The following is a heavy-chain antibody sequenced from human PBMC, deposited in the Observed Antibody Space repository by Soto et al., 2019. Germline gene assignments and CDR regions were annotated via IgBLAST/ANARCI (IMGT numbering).Heavy chain of an antibody. CDR3: ARELTLYDSSGYYYFDY. CDR2: ISSSSSYI. J-gene: IGHJ4*02. D-gene: IGHD3-22*01. CDR1: GFTFSSYS. Sequence: GGSLRLSCAASGFTFSSYSMNWVRQAPGKGLEWVSSISSSSSYIYYADSVKGRFTISRDNAKNSLYLQMNSLRAEDTAVYYCARELTLYDSSGYYYFDYWGQGTLVTVSS. V-gene: IGHV3-21*01.